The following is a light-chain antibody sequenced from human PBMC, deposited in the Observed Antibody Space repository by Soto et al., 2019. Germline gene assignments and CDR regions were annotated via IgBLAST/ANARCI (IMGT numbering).Light chain of an antibody. CDR1: QSISSW. Sequence: DIQITQSPSTLSACVRATVIPTCRASQSISSWLAWYQQKPGKAPKLLIYKASSLESGVPSRFSGSGSGTEFTLTISSLQTDDFATYSCKQYNSYTWTFGKGTKVDIK. V-gene: IGKV1-5*03. CDR2: KAS. CDR3: KQYNSYTWT. J-gene: IGKJ1*01.